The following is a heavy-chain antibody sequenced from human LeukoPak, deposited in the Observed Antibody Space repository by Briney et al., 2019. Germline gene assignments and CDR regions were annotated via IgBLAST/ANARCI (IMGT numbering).Heavy chain of an antibody. J-gene: IGHJ4*02. CDR1: GGSISSYY. D-gene: IGHD3-10*01. CDR2: IYYSGRT. V-gene: IGHV4-59*01. CDR3: ARGFNTDYYGSGSYIN. Sequence: PSETLSLTCTVSGGSISSYYWSWIRQPPGKGLEWIGYIYYSGRTNYNPSLKSRVTISVDTSKNQFSLKLSSVTAADTAVYYCARGFNTDYYGSGSYINWGQGTLVTVSS.